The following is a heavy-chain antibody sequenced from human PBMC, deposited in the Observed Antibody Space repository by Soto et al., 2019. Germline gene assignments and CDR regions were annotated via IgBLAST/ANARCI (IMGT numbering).Heavy chain of an antibody. J-gene: IGHJ4*02. CDR3: ARSFIGYCTNGVCPGYRRNLCYFDY. Sequence: SETLSLTCAVYGGSFSGYYWSWIRQPPGKGLEWIGEINHSGSTNYNPSLKSRVTISVDTSKNQFSLKLSSVTAADTAVYYCARSFIGYCTNGVCPGYRRNLCYFDYWGQGTLVTVSS. CDR1: GGSFSGYY. V-gene: IGHV4-34*01. CDR2: INHSGST. D-gene: IGHD2-8*01.